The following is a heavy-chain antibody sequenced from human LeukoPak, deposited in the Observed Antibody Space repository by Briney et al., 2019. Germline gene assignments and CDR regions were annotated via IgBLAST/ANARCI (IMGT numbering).Heavy chain of an antibody. J-gene: IGHJ6*04. V-gene: IGHV3-53*01. CDR3: ARSIAAAAHYYYYGMDV. D-gene: IGHD6-13*01. CDR2: IYSGGST. Sequence: GGSLRLSCAASGFSFSSNYMSWVRQAPGKGLEWVTVIYSGGSTYYADSVKGRFTVSRDISKNTLYLQMNSLRAEDTAVYYCARSIAAAAHYYYYGMDVWGKGTTVTVSS. CDR1: GFSFSSNY.